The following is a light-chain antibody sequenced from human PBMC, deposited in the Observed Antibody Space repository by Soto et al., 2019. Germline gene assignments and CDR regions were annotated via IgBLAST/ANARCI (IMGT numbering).Light chain of an antibody. J-gene: IGKJ5*01. CDR2: AAS. Sequence: TQSPATLSVSPGEGATLSCRASQSVSSNLAWYQQKPGKAPKLLIYAASTLQSGVPSRFSGSGSGTEFTLTISSLQPEDFATYYCQQLNSYPITFGQGTRLEIK. CDR1: QSVSSN. V-gene: IGKV1-9*01. CDR3: QQLNSYPIT.